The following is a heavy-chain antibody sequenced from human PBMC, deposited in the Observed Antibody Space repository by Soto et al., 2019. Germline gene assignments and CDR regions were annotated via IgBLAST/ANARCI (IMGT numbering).Heavy chain of an antibody. V-gene: IGHV1-46*03. CDR3: ATHYDFWSGYYSSHFYYGMDV. Sequence: ASVKVSCKASGYTFTSYYMHWVRQAPGQGLEWMGIIDPSGGSTGYAQKFQGRVTMTRDTSTSTVYMELSSLRSEDTAVYYCATHYDFWSGYYSSHFYYGMDVWGQGTTVTVSS. D-gene: IGHD3-3*01. CDR2: IDPSGGST. J-gene: IGHJ6*02. CDR1: GYTFTSYY.